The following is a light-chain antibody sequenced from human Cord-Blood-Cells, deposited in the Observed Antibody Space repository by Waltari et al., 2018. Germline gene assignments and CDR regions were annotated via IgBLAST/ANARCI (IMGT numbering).Light chain of an antibody. CDR1: SSDVGGYNY. Sequence: QSALTQPRSVSGSPGQSVTISCTGTSSDVGGYNYVSWYQQHPGKAPKLMIYDVSKRPPGVPDRFSGSKSCHTASLTISGLQAEDEADYYCCSYAGSYTLVFGGGTKLTVL. V-gene: IGLV2-11*01. J-gene: IGLJ2*01. CDR2: DVS. CDR3: CSYAGSYTLV.